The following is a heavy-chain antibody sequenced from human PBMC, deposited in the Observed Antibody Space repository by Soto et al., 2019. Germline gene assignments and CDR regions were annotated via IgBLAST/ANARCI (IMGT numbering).Heavy chain of an antibody. CDR2: ILVDGRT. J-gene: IGHJ3*02. Sequence: VGSLRLACAAYGFICSSYDMSWVRQAPGKGLEWVSTILVDGRTFYVDSVKGRFTISRDSSQNTVYLQMNSLTAGDTALYYCAKANETGGGACDICGQGKMVTVXS. D-gene: IGHD2-8*02. V-gene: IGHV3-23*01. CDR3: AKANETGGGACDI. CDR1: GFICSSYD.